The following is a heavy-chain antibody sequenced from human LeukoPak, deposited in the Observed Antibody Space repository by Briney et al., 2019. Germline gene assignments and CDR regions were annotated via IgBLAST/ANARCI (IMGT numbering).Heavy chain of an antibody. CDR2: IYPGDSDT. Sequence: GESLKISCKGSGYSFTSYWIGWVRQMPGKGLEWMGIIYPGDSDTRYSPSFQGQVTISADKSISTAYLQWSSLKASDTAMYYCARLDYYILTGYYNTALHFDYWGQGTLVTVSS. V-gene: IGHV5-51*01. CDR1: GYSFTSYW. J-gene: IGHJ4*02. CDR3: ARLDYYILTGYYNTALHFDY. D-gene: IGHD3-9*01.